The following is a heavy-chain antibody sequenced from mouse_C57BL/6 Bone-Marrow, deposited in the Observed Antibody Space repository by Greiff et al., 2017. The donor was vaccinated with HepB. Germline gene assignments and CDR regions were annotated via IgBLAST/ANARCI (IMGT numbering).Heavy chain of an antibody. Sequence: VQLQQSGAELVKPGASVKVSCKASGYNFTSYWMHWVKQRPGQGLEWIGRIHPSDSDTNYNQKFKGKATLTVDKSSSTADMQLSSLTSEDSAVYYCAIDGYYGYWGQGTTLTVSS. CDR1: GYNFTSYW. V-gene: IGHV1-74*01. CDR2: IHPSDSDT. D-gene: IGHD2-3*01. CDR3: AIDGYYGY. J-gene: IGHJ2*01.